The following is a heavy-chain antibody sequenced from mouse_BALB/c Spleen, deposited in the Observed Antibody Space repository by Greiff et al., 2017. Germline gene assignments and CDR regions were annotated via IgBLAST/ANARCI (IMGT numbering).Heavy chain of an antibody. V-gene: IGHV1-18*01. CDR3: ARGYYGFDY. CDR1: GYTFTDYN. Sequence: EVHLVESGPELVKPGASVKIPCKASGYTFTDYNMDWVKQSHGKSLEWIGDINPNNGGTIYNQKFKGKATLTVDKSSSTAYMELRSLTSEDTAVYYCARGYYGFDYWGQGTTLTVSS. J-gene: IGHJ2*01. D-gene: IGHD1-1*01. CDR2: INPNNGGT.